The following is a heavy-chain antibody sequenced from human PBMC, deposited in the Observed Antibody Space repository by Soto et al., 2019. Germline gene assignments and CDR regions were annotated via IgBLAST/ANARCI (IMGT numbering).Heavy chain of an antibody. CDR2: ISYDGSNK. J-gene: IGHJ3*02. CDR3: AIEKVGAESVHVFDI. D-gene: IGHD1-26*01. CDR1: GFTFSSYG. Sequence: PGGSLRLSCAASGFTFSSYGMHWVRQAPGKGLEWVAVISYDGSNKYYADSVKGRFTISRDNSKNTLYLQMNSLRAEDTAVYYCAIEKVGAESVHVFDIWGKGTMVTVSS. V-gene: IGHV3-30*03.